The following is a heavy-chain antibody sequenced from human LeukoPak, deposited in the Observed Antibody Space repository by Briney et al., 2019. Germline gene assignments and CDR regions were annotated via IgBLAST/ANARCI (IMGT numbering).Heavy chain of an antibody. Sequence: GGSLRLSCAASGFTVSSTYMSWIRQAPGKGLEWVSYISSSSSYTNYADSVKGRFTISRDNAKNSLYLQMNSLRAEDTAVYYCARDRVGYSGYDYYYYGMDVWGQGTTVTVSS. J-gene: IGHJ6*02. D-gene: IGHD5-12*01. CDR2: ISSSSSYT. CDR1: GFTVSSTY. V-gene: IGHV3-11*06. CDR3: ARDRVGYSGYDYYYYGMDV.